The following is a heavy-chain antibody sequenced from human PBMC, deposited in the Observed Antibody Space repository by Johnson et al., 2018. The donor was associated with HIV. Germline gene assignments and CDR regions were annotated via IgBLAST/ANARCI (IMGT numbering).Heavy chain of an antibody. CDR2: IKQDGSEK. D-gene: IGHD3-16*01. CDR1: GFTLGSYW. CDR3: ARDPPTLGVGAFDI. J-gene: IGHJ3*02. V-gene: IGHV3-7*05. Sequence: VQLVESWGGLVQPGGSLRLSCAASGFTLGSYWMTWVRQAPWKGLEWVANIKQDGSEKYYVDSVKGRFTISRDNAKNSLYLQMNSLRVEDTAVYYCARDPPTLGVGAFDIWGQGTMVTVSS.